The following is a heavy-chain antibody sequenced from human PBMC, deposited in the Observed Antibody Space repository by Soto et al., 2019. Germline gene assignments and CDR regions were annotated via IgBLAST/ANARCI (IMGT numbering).Heavy chain of an antibody. D-gene: IGHD3-9*01. V-gene: IGHV1-18*01. CDR2: ISAYNGNT. Sequence: ASVKVSCKASGYTFTSYGISWVRQAPGQGLEWMGWISAYNGNTNYAQKLQGRVTMTTDTSTSTAYMELRSLRSDDTAVYYCGRDPTRRYDILTGYRTDWFDPWGQGTLVTVSS. J-gene: IGHJ5*02. CDR1: GYTFTSYG. CDR3: GRDPTRRYDILTGYRTDWFDP.